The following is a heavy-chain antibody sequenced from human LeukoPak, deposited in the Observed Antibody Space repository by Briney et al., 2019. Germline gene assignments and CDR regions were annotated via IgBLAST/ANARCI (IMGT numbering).Heavy chain of an antibody. CDR3: ARVLIGTLDY. J-gene: IGHJ4*02. CDR2: VSHSGST. V-gene: IGHV4-34*01. D-gene: IGHD1-7*01. Sequence: SETLSLTCAVSGGSFSDHFWTWVRQHPGKGLEWIEEVSHSGSTNSNPSLKSRVTVSVDTSKNQFSLNLSSVTAADTAVYYCARVLIGTLDYWGQGILVTVSS. CDR1: GGSFSDHF.